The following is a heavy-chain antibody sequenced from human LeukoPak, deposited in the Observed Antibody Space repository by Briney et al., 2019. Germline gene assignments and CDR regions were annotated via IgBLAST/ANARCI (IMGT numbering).Heavy chain of an antibody. J-gene: IGHJ4*02. D-gene: IGHD6-6*01. CDR1: GSSPNNYA. V-gene: IGHV3-74*03. Sequence: PGKSLRLSCAASGSSPNNYAMHWVRQAPGKGLVWVSRINTDGTSTTYADSVKGRFTISRDNAANTLYLQVNSLRAEDTAVYYCARVTGASSSSGSYRYWGQGTLVTVSS. CDR2: INTDGTST. CDR3: ARVTGASSSSGSYRY.